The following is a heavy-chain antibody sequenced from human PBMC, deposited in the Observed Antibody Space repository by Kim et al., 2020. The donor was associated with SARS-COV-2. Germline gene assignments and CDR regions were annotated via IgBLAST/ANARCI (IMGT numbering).Heavy chain of an antibody. CDR3: ARNLVAVRQEDIVDI. J-gene: IGHJ3*02. V-gene: IGHV3-7*03. CDR2: IKQNGIAK. CDR1: GFTFSNYW. D-gene: IGHD2-15*01. Sequence: GGSLRLSCVGSGFTFSNYWMAWLRQAPGKGLEWVADIKQNGIAKYHVDSVTGRFTISRDNAKNSLYLQMNSLRAEDTALYYCARNLVAVRQEDIVDIWGQGTMVTVSS.